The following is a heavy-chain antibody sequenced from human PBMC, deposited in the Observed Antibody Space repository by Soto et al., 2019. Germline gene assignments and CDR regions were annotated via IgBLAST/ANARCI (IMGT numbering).Heavy chain of an antibody. J-gene: IGHJ4*02. CDR1: GFTFSSYA. CDR3: AKDSMRGYDILTALDY. V-gene: IGHV3-23*01. CDR2: ISGSGGST. Sequence: GGSLSLSCAASGFTFSSYAMSWVRQAPGKGLEWVSAISGSGGSTYYADSVKGRFTISRDNSKNTLYLQMNSLRAEDTAVYYCAKDSMRGYDILTALDYWGQGTLVTVSS. D-gene: IGHD3-9*01.